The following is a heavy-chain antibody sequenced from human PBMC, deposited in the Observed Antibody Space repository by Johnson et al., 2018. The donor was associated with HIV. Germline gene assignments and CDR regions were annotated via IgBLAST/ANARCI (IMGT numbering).Heavy chain of an antibody. J-gene: IGHJ3*02. CDR3: ASKAAGTMHAFDI. CDR2: MWYDGSNK. CDR1: GFTFSTYG. D-gene: IGHD6-13*01. V-gene: IGHV3-30*19. Sequence: QMLLVESGGGVVQPGRSLRLSCAASGFTFSTYGMHWVRQAPGKGLEWVAVMWYDGSNKYYADSVKGRFTISRDNSKNTLYLQMNSLRAEDTAVYYCASKAAGTMHAFDIWGQGTMVTVSS.